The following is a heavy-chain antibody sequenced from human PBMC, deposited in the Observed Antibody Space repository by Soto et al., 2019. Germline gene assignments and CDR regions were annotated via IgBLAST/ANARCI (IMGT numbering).Heavy chain of an antibody. J-gene: IGHJ6*02. D-gene: IGHD6-13*01. CDR2: IIPIFGTA. V-gene: IGHV1-69*13. Sequence: SVKVSCESSGATFSSYAISCVRQAPGQGLEWMGGIIPIFGTANYAQKFQGRVTITADESTSTAYMELSSLRSEDTAVYYCANSGIAEAGTYYGMDVWGQGTTVTVSS. CDR1: GATFSSYA. CDR3: ANSGIAEAGTYYGMDV.